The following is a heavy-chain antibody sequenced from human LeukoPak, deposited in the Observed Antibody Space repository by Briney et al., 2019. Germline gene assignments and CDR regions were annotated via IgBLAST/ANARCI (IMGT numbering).Heavy chain of an antibody. CDR2: ISSSSTI. CDR1: GFTFSSYS. Sequence: PGGSLRLSCAASGFTFSSYSMNWVRQAPGKGLEWVSYISSSSTIYYADSVKGRFTISRDNAKNSLYLQMNSLRAEDTAVYYCARQVAGIVSWGQGTLVTVSS. CDR3: ARQVAGIVS. J-gene: IGHJ4*02. V-gene: IGHV3-48*01. D-gene: IGHD6-19*01.